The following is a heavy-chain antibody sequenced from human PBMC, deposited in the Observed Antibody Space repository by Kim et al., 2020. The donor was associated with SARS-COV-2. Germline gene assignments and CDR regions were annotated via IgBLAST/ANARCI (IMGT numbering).Heavy chain of an antibody. J-gene: IGHJ6*03. CDR1: GYTFTSYA. D-gene: IGHD6-13*01. CDR2: INAGNGNT. Sequence: ASVKVSCKASGYTFTSYAMHWVRQAPGQRLEWMGWINAGNGNTKYSQKFQGRVTITRDTSASTAYMELSSLRSEDTAVYYCARDGGLAAGRSGYYYYYMDVWGKGTTVTVSS. CDR3: ARDGGLAAGRSGYYYYYMDV. V-gene: IGHV1-3*01.